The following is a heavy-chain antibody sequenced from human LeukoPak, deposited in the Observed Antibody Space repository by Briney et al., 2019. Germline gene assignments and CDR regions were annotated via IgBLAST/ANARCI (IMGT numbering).Heavy chain of an antibody. CDR3: ARDLEGIVATSGLYYYYMDV. J-gene: IGHJ6*03. D-gene: IGHD5-12*01. V-gene: IGHV1-46*01. CDR2: INPSGGST. Sequence: ASVKVSCKASGYTFTRHFMHWVRQAPGQGLEWMGIINPSGGSTTYAQKFQGRVTMTRDMSTSTVYMELSSLRSEDTAVYYCARDLEGIVATSGLYYYYMDVWDKGTTVTVSS. CDR1: GYTFTRHF.